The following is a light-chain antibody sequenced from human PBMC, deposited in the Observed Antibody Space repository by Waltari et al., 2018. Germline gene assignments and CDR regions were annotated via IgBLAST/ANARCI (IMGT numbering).Light chain of an antibody. CDR3: AAWDDSLSGRV. CDR1: SSNIGANS. Sequence: QSVLTQPPSASGTPGLRVSISCSGSSSNIGANSVYWYQQLPGAAPKLLTYKDVPRPAGGPDRFSGSKSGTSASLAISGLRSADEADYYCAAWDDSLSGRVFGGGTKLTVL. CDR2: KDV. J-gene: IGLJ3*02. V-gene: IGLV1-47*01.